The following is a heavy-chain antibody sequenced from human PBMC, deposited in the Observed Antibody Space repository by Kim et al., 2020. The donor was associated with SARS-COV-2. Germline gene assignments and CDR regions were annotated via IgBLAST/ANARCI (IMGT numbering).Heavy chain of an antibody. V-gene: IGHV1-69*04. Sequence: SVKVSCKASGGTFSSYAISWVRQAPGQGLEWMGRIIPILGIANYAQKFQGRVTITADKSTSTAYMELSSLRSEDTAVYYCARIGDYYDSSGYMCDYWGQGTLVTVSS. CDR3: ARIGDYYDSSGYMCDY. J-gene: IGHJ4*02. D-gene: IGHD3-22*01. CDR2: IIPILGIA. CDR1: GGTFSSYA.